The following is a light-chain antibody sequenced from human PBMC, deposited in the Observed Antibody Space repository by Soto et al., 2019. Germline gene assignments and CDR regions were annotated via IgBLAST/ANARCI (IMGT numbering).Light chain of an antibody. Sequence: EIVLTQSPATLSLSPGERATLSCRASQSVSSYLAWYQHKPGQAPRLLIFDASNRATGIPARFSGSGSRTDFTLTISSLEPDDFAVYYCQQRSNWPLTFGQGTRLEIK. CDR3: QQRSNWPLT. CDR1: QSVSSY. J-gene: IGKJ5*01. V-gene: IGKV3-11*01. CDR2: DAS.